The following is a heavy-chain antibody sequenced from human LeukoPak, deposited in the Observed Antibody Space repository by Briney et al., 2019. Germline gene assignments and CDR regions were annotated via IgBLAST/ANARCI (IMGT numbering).Heavy chain of an antibody. CDR2: MNPNSGNT. D-gene: IGHD3-22*01. CDR3: ARGYYDTSEYSVRFDP. Sequence: ASVEVSCKASGYTFTSFDINWVRQATGQGLEWMGWMNPNSGNTGYAQKFQGRVTITRNTSITTAHMELSSLRSEDTAVYYCARGYYDTSEYSVRFDPWGQGTLVTVSS. J-gene: IGHJ5*02. CDR1: GYTFTSFD. V-gene: IGHV1-8*03.